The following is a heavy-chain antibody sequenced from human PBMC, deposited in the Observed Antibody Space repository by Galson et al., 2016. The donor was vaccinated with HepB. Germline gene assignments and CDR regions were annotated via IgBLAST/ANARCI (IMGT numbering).Heavy chain of an antibody. V-gene: IGHV3-33*01. Sequence: SLRLSCAGSGFTFSNYGMHWVRQAPGKGLEWVSNIWFDGRNKYYGDSVKGRFTISRDDSKNTAYLQMNSLKTEDTAVYYCASTIVTALYHYYYGIDVWGQGTTVTVSS. J-gene: IGHJ6*02. CDR3: ASTIVTALYHYYYGIDV. CDR2: IWFDGRNK. CDR1: GFTFSNYG. D-gene: IGHD4-11*01.